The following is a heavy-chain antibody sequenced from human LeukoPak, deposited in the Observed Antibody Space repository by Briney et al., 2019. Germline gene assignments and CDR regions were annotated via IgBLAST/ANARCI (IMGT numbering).Heavy chain of an antibody. Sequence: GGSLRLSCAASGFTFSRYSMNWVRQAPGKGLEWVSSISSGGIYIYHADSVKGRFTISRDNAKNSLFLRMNSLRAEDTAVYYCASLEYYDILTGDNWFDPWGQGTLVTVSS. CDR3: ASLEYYDILTGDNWFDP. D-gene: IGHD3-9*01. V-gene: IGHV3-21*01. CDR1: GFTFSRYS. J-gene: IGHJ5*02. CDR2: ISSGGIYI.